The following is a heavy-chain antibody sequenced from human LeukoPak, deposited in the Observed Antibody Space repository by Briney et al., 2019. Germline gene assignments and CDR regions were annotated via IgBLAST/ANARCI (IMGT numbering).Heavy chain of an antibody. CDR1: GGSISSGGYS. Sequence: PSQTLSLTCAVSGGSISSGGYSWSWIRQPPGKGLEWIGYIYHSGSTYYNPSLKSRVTISVDRSKNQFSPKLSSVTAADTAVYYCARACSSTSCYLRGTFDYWGQGTLVTVSS. J-gene: IGHJ4*02. CDR2: IYHSGST. V-gene: IGHV4-30-2*01. CDR3: ARACSSTSCYLRGTFDY. D-gene: IGHD2-2*01.